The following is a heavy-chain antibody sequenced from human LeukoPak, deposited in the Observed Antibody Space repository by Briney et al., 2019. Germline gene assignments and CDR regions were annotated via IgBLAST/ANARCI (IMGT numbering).Heavy chain of an antibody. CDR1: GLTFSTSG. V-gene: IGHV3-21*06. CDR2: IGPTGFDR. CDR3: ATETNGRHYDY. Sequence: GGSLRLSCTPSGLTFSTSGFNWLRHAPEKALGWVAYIGPTGFDRYHADSIKGRFTIPRDNANNFLYLQMDSLRADDTAVYYCATETNGRHYDYWGQGTLLTVSS. J-gene: IGHJ4*02. D-gene: IGHD1-14*01.